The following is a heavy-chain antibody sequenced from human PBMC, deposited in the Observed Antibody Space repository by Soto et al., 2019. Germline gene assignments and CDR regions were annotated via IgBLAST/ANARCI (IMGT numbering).Heavy chain of an antibody. CDR1: VFSFIISP. Sequence: PGWSLRLSCASSVFSFIISPMHWVRQAPGKGPEWVALISYDGTNKFYADSVKGRFTISRDNSKSTLYLQVDSLRPEDAAVYYCARDPKTSGGQHWAFNYFDSWGQGTLVTVS. V-gene: IGHV3-30-3*01. CDR3: ARDPKTSGGQHWAFNYFDS. J-gene: IGHJ4*02. D-gene: IGHD7-27*01. CDR2: ISYDGTNK.